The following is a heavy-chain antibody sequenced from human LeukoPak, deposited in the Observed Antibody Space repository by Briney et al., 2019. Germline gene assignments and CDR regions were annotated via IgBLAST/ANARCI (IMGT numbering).Heavy chain of an antibody. V-gene: IGHV3-23*05. CDR1: GFTFSDYA. D-gene: IGHD2/OR15-2a*01. CDR3: AKLNRPSYFDY. Sequence: PGGSLRLSCVASGFTFSDYAMNWVRQAPGKGLEWVSTFKTKYNQVYYAESVRGRFTISTDNSKKTVYLQMNSLRAEDTAVYYCAKLNRPSYFDYWGQGTLVTVSS. J-gene: IGHJ4*02. CDR2: FKTKYNQV.